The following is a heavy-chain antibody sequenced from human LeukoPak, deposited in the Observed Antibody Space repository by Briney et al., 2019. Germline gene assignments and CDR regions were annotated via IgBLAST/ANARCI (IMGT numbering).Heavy chain of an antibody. D-gene: IGHD3-16*02. V-gene: IGHV3-23*01. CDR1: EVAFSRYA. CDR3: AKMARSSRYYYFFMDV. CDR2: ISGSGNST. J-gene: IGHJ6*03. Sequence: GGSLRLSCAASEVAFSRYAMSWVRQAPGKGLEWVSTISGSGNSTYYADSVKGRFSVSRDNSNDTMFLQLNILRAEDTAVYYCAKMARSSRYYYFFMDVWGKGTAVTVSS.